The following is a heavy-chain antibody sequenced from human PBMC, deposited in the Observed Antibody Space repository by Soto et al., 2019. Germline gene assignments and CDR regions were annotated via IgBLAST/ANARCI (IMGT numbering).Heavy chain of an antibody. CDR2: IDHREST. CDR1: GGSFTGYY. D-gene: IGHD4-17*01. V-gene: IGHV4-34*01. J-gene: IGHJ6*02. Sequence: ETLSLTCAVYGGSFTGYYWTWIRRPPGKGLEWIGEIDHRESTNYNPSLKSRVTISIDTFKNQLSLKLSSVTAADTAVYYCARAPSTVTRVYYYYYGLDVWGQGTTVTVSS. CDR3: ARAPSTVTRVYYYYYGLDV.